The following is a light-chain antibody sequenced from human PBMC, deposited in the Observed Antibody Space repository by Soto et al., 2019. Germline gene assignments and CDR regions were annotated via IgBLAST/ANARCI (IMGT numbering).Light chain of an antibody. V-gene: IGKV3-20*01. CDR3: QQYGSSPRFT. J-gene: IGKJ3*01. CDR1: QSIASSY. Sequence: EIVLTQSPGTLSLSPGERATLSCRASQSIASSYLAWLQQKPGQAPRRLIYAAYSRATGIPDRFSGSGSRTYFTLTITRLEPEDFAVYYCQQYGSSPRFTFGPGTKVDIQ. CDR2: AAY.